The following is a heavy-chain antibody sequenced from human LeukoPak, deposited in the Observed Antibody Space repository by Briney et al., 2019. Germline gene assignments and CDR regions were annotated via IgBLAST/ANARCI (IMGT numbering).Heavy chain of an antibody. CDR1: GGSISSSYW. Sequence: PSGTLFLTCAVSGGSISSSYWWSWVHQPPGKGLEWIGEIYHSGSTKYNPSLKSRVTISVDKSKNHFSLKLNSVTAADTAVYYCASASRAVTSDNWGQGTLVTVSS. CDR3: ASASRAVTSDN. J-gene: IGHJ4*02. CDR2: IYHSGST. D-gene: IGHD4-17*01. V-gene: IGHV4-4*02.